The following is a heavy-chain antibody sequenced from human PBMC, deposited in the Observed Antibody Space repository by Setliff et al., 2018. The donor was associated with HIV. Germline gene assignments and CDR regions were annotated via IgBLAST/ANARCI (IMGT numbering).Heavy chain of an antibody. CDR2: IYDSGST. Sequence: PSETLSLTCTVSDGSFSSDYWTWIRQTPGKGLEWIGYIYDSGSTKYNPSLTSRVTISVDTSKNHFSLKLTSVTAADTAVYYCARAEMATIVAFDIWGQGTMVTVSS. V-gene: IGHV4-59*01. J-gene: IGHJ3*02. CDR3: ARAEMATIVAFDI. CDR1: DGSFSSDY. D-gene: IGHD5-12*01.